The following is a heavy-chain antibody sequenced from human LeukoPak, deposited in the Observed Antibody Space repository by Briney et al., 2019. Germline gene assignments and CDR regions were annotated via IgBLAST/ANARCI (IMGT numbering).Heavy chain of an antibody. Sequence: SETLSLTCTVSGGSINNYYWSWIRQPAGKGLEWIGRIYTRASTNYNPSLKSRVTMSVDTSKNQFSLKLSSVTAADTAVYYCARGRYCSADICSGGDAFDIWGQGTMVSVSS. D-gene: IGHD2-15*01. CDR3: ARGRYCSADICSGGDAFDI. V-gene: IGHV4-4*07. CDR2: IYTRAST. CDR1: GGSINNYY. J-gene: IGHJ3*02.